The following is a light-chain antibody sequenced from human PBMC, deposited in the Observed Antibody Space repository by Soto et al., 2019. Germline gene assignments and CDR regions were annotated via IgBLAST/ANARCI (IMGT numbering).Light chain of an antibody. CDR3: QHYGSSLRT. V-gene: IGKV3-20*01. CDR2: GAS. CDR1: QSVSSSY. Sequence: EIVLTQSPGTLSLSPGERATLSCRASQSVSSSYLAWYQQKPGQAPRLLIYGASSRATGIPDRFSGSGSGTEFTLTISSLEPEDFAVYYCQHYGSSLRTFGQGTKVEIK. J-gene: IGKJ1*01.